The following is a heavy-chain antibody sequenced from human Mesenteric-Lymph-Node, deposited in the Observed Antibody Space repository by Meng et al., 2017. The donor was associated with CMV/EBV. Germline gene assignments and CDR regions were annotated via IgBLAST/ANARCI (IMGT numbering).Heavy chain of an antibody. CDR1: GDSISNDH. V-gene: IGHV4-59*08. CDR2: VFDSGST. D-gene: IGHD2-21*01. J-gene: IGHJ1*01. CDR3: ARAYCGGHCSSGYFQH. Sequence: GSLRLSCTVSGDSISNDHWSWIRLPPGKGLEWIGYVFDSGSTSYNPSLESRVTMSLDTSKNQFSLKLSSVTAADTAVYFCARAYCGGHCSSGYFQHWGQGTLVTVSS.